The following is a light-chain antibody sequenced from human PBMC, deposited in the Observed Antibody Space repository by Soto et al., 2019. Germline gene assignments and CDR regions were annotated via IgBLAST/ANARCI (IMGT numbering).Light chain of an antibody. J-gene: IGKJ5*01. CDR2: GAS. CDR1: QSVSRY. V-gene: IGKV3-15*01. CDR3: QQYNDWPSIT. Sequence: EIVMTQSPATLSVSPGERATLSCRASQSVSRYLAWYQQRPGQAPRLLIYGASTRATGVPASFSGSGSGTAFTLPISSLQSEDFAVYYCQQYNDWPSITFGQGTRLEIK.